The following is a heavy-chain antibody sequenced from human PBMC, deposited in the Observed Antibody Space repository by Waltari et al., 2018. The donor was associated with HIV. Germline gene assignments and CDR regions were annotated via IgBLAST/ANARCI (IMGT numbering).Heavy chain of an antibody. J-gene: IGHJ4*02. CDR1: GFTFNNYA. D-gene: IGHD3-3*01. CDR2: IDTAGVGT. CDR3: ARDVGSSPFFGC. V-gene: IGHV3-23*01. Sequence: EVQLSESGGGLVQPGGSLRLSCEASGFTFNNYAMSWVRQTPGKGLEWVSTIDTAGVGTHDADSVKGRFTISRDNSMNTLFLQMNSLRAEDTALYYCARDVGSSPFFGCWGQGTPVSVSS.